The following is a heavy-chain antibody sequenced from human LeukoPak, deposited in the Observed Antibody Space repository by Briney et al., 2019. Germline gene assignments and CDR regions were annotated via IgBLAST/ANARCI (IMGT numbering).Heavy chain of an antibody. CDR3: ARDQYSRSLGAFDI. CDR1: GFIFDNYN. Sequence: GGSLRLSCAASGFIFDNYNINWVRQAPGKGLEWLSHISSRSSVVFYADSVKGRFTISRHNAKNSVYLQLNSLRDEDTAVYYCARDQYSRSLGAFDIWGQGTLVIVSS. J-gene: IGHJ3*02. CDR2: ISSRSSVV. D-gene: IGHD1-26*01. V-gene: IGHV3-48*02.